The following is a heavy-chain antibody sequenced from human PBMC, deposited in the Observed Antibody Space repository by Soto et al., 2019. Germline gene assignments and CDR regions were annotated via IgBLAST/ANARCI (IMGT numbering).Heavy chain of an antibody. Sequence: ASVKVSCKASGYTFTSYAMHWVRQAPGQRLEWMGWINAGNGNTKYSQKFQGRVTITRDTSASTAYMELSSLRSEDTAVYYCARFYDYGDPLDYWGQGTLVTVSS. D-gene: IGHD4-17*01. CDR3: ARFYDYGDPLDY. CDR1: GYTFTSYA. J-gene: IGHJ4*02. CDR2: INAGNGNT. V-gene: IGHV1-3*01.